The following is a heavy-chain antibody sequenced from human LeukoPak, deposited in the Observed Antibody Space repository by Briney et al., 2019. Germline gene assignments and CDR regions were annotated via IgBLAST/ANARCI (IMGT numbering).Heavy chain of an antibody. CDR3: AKDRRHRDGFDF. CDR1: GGSISDHY. J-gene: IGHJ3*01. D-gene: IGHD6-25*01. Sequence: SETLSLTCTVSGGSISDHYWSWIRQPPGKGLDWIGYIYNTGSTNYNPSLKSRVTMSLDTSKNQFSLKLSSVTAADTAIYYCAKDRRHRDGFDFWGQATMVTVSS. V-gene: IGHV4-59*11. CDR2: IYNTGST.